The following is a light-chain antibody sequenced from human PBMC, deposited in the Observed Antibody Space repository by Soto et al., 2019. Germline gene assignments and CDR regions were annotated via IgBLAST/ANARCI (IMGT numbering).Light chain of an antibody. V-gene: IGLV2-14*01. Sequence: QSVLTQPASVSGSPGQSITISCTGTSSDVGGYSYVSWYQQHPGKAPKLMIYAVSNRPSGVSNRFSGSKSGNTATLTISGLQAEDEADYYCCSYTVGGTYVFGTGTKVTVL. CDR2: AVS. J-gene: IGLJ1*01. CDR1: SSDVGGYSY. CDR3: CSYTVGGTYV.